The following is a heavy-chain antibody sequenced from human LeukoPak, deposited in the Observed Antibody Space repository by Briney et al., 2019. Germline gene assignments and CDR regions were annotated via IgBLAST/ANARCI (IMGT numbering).Heavy chain of an antibody. J-gene: IGHJ6*03. CDR2: IYYSGST. D-gene: IGHD3-3*01. CDR1: GGSISSYY. CDR3: ARATYYDFWSGPEDMDV. Sequence: SETLSLTCTVSGGSISSYYWSWIRQPPGKGLEWIGYIYYSGSTNYNPSLKSRVTISVDTSKNQFSLKLSSVTAADTAVYYCARATYYDFWSGPEDMDVWGKGTTVTVSS. V-gene: IGHV4-59*12.